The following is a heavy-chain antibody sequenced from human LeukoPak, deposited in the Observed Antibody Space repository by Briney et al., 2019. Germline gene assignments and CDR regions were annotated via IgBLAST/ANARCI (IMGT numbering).Heavy chain of an antibody. D-gene: IGHD3-22*01. CDR3: ARDGDVRDSSGYYSYYFDY. CDR2: ISYDGSNK. V-gene: IGHV3-30-3*01. CDR1: GFTFSSYA. J-gene: IGHJ4*02. Sequence: PGGSLRLSCAASGFTFSSYAMHWVRQAPGKGLEWVAVISYDGSNKYYADSVKGRFTISRDNSKNTLYLQMNSLRAEDTAVYYCARDGDVRDSSGYYSYYFDYWGQGTLVTVSS.